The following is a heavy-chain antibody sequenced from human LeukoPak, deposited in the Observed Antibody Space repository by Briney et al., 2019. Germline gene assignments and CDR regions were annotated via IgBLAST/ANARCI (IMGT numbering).Heavy chain of an antibody. Sequence: SEPLSLTCAVHGGSFSGYYWSWLRHPPGKGLEWIGEINHSGSTNYNPSLKSRVTISVDTSKNQFSLKLSSVTAAETAVYYCAGGPVAGDYYFDYWGQGTLVTVSS. J-gene: IGHJ4*02. D-gene: IGHD4-17*01. V-gene: IGHV4-34*01. CDR3: AGGPVAGDYYFDY. CDR2: INHSGST. CDR1: GGSFSGYY.